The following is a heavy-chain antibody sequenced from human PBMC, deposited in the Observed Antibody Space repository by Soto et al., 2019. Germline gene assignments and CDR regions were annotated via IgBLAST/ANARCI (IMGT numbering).Heavy chain of an antibody. Sequence: SVKVSCKASGGTFSSYAISWVRQAPGQGLEWMGGIIPIFGTANYAQKFQGRVTITADESTSTAYMELSSLRSEDTAVYYCARDGCGGDCYPLDYYYGMDVWGQGTTVTVS. J-gene: IGHJ6*02. V-gene: IGHV1-69*13. CDR1: GGTFSSYA. CDR3: ARDGCGGDCYPLDYYYGMDV. CDR2: IIPIFGTA. D-gene: IGHD2-21*02.